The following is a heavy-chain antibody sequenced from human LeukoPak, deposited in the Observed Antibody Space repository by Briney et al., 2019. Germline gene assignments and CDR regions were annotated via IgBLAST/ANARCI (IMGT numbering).Heavy chain of an antibody. D-gene: IGHD6-13*01. CDR3: ARGVPGVYYFDY. CDR2: IYYSGST. Sequence: SETLSLTCTVSGGSISSYYWSWIRQPPGKGLEWIGYIYYSGSTNYNPSLKSRVTISVDTSRNQFSLKLSSVTAADTAVYYCARGVPGVYYFDYWGQGTLVTVSS. J-gene: IGHJ4*02. CDR1: GGSISSYY. V-gene: IGHV4-59*12.